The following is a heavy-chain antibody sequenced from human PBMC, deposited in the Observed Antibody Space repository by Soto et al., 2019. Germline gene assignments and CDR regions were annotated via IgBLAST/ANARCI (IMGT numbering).Heavy chain of an antibody. CDR3: ARDPSMYGAPWETCGY. Sequence: QVQLVESGGGVVQPGRSLRLSCAASGFTFSSYVMHWVRQAPGKGLEWVAVIWYDGSNKYYADSVKGRFTISRDNSKNTLYRQRNSRGAEDRAVYYWARDPSMYGAPWETCGYGGKGTLVPVSS. CDR1: GFTFSSYV. D-gene: IGHD4-17*01. CDR2: IWYDGSNK. V-gene: IGHV3-33*01. J-gene: IGHJ4*02.